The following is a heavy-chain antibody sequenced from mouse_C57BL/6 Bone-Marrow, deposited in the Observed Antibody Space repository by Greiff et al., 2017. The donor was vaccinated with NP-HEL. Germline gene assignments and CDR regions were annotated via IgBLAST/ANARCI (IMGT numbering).Heavy chain of an antibody. CDR1: GFTFSDYY. CDR2: INYDGSST. D-gene: IGHD1-1*01. CDR3: ARGSYYYGSSSYYFDY. J-gene: IGHJ2*01. Sequence: EVNVVESEGGLVQPGSSMKLSCTASGFTFSDYYMAWVRQVPEKGLEWVANINYDGSSTYYLDSLKSRFIISRDNAKNILYLQMSSLKSEDTATYYCARGSYYYGSSSYYFDYWGQGTTLTVSS. V-gene: IGHV5-16*01.